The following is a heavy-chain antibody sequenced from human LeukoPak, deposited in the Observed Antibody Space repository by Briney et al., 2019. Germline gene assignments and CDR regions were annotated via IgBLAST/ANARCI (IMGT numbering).Heavy chain of an antibody. Sequence: SETLSLTCAVYGGSFSGYYWSWIRQPPGKGLEWIGEINHSGSTNYNPSLKSRVTISVDTSKNQFSLKLSSVTAAGTAVYYCARGFYLDPWGQGTLVTVSS. CDR2: INHSGST. V-gene: IGHV4-34*01. CDR1: GGSFSGYY. J-gene: IGHJ5*02. CDR3: ARGFYLDP. D-gene: IGHD3-16*02.